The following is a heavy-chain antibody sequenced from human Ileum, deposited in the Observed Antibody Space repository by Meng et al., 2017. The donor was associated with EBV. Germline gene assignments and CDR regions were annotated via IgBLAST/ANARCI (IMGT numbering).Heavy chain of an antibody. Sequence: QLPRQEAGPGLVKSSGTLSLTCAVSGGSMSSTNWWSWVRQPPGKGLEWIGEIYHSGSTNYNPSLKSRVSISVDKSKNQFSLKLSSVTAADTAVYYCARADKVRFDYWGQGTLVTVSS. V-gene: IGHV4-4*02. CDR1: GGSMSSTNW. CDR3: ARADKVRFDY. J-gene: IGHJ4*02. CDR2: IYHSGST.